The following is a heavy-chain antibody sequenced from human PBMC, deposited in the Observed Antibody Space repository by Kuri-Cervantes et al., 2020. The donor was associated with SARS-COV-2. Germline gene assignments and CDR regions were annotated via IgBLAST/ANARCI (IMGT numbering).Heavy chain of an antibody. CDR1: GFKFSRTD. CDR2: ISYDGNNK. V-gene: IGHV3-30*03. Sequence: GGSLRLSCAASGFKFSRTDMHWVRQAPGKGLEWVAFISYDGNNKKCIASGKGRFTISRDNSQNKLYLQMNSLRAEDTAVYYCARDPYYYDSTVLDVWGQGTTVTVSS. D-gene: IGHD3-22*01. CDR3: ARDPYYYDSTVLDV. J-gene: IGHJ6*02.